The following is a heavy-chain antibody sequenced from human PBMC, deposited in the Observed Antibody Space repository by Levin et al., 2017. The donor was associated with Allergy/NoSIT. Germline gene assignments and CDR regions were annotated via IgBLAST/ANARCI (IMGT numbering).Heavy chain of an antibody. D-gene: IGHD6-13*01. Sequence: PGESLKISCAASGFTFSSYSMNWVRQAPGKGLEWVSYISSSSSTIYYADSVKGRFTISRDNAKNSLYLQMNSLRAEDTAVYYCARVKDMKQLVWSYWGQGTLVTVSS. CDR3: ARVKDMKQLVWSY. V-gene: IGHV3-48*01. CDR2: ISSSSSTI. CDR1: GFTFSSYS. J-gene: IGHJ4*02.